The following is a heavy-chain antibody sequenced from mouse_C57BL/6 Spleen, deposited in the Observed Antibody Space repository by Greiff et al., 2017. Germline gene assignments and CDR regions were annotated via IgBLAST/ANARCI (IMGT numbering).Heavy chain of an antibody. V-gene: IGHV2-2*01. CDR1: GFSLTSYG. CDR3: GRDYYGSAWFAY. D-gene: IGHD1-1*01. Sequence: QVQLQQSGPGLVQPSQSLSITCTVSGFSLTSYGVHWVRQSPGKGLEWLGVIWSGGSTDYNAAFISRLSISKDNSKRQVFFKMNSLQADDTAIYYCGRDYYGSAWFAYWGQGTLVTVSA. J-gene: IGHJ3*01. CDR2: IWSGGST.